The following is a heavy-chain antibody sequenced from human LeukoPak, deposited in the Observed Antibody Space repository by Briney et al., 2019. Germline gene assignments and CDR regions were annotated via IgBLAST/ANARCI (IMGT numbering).Heavy chain of an antibody. Sequence: LETPSLTCAVYGGSFSGYYWSWICQPPGKGLEWIGEINHSGSTNYNPSLKSRVTISVDTSKNQFSLKLSSVTAADTAVYYCARKEQWLPHDAFDIWGQGTLVTVSS. V-gene: IGHV4-34*01. CDR1: GGSFSGYY. CDR2: INHSGST. CDR3: ARKEQWLPHDAFDI. J-gene: IGHJ3*02. D-gene: IGHD6-19*01.